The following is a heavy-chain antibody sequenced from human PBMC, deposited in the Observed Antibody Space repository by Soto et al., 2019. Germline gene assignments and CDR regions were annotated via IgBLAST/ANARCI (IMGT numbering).Heavy chain of an antibody. CDR2: INHVGGT. Sequence: SETLSLTCAVYGGFLSESYWTWIRQPPGKGLEWIGEINHVGGTNYNPSLKSRVTMSVDTSQNQFSLRLISVTAADTAMYFCVRIRYQLPSSVLWPDPWGQGTQVTVS. CDR1: GGFLSESY. J-gene: IGHJ5*02. D-gene: IGHD3-16*01. V-gene: IGHV4-34*01. CDR3: VRIRYQLPSSVLWPDP.